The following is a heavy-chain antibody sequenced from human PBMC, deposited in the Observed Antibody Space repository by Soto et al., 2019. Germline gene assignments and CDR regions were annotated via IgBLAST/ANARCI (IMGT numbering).Heavy chain of an antibody. D-gene: IGHD6-6*01. CDR2: ISYDGSNK. J-gene: IGHJ4*02. CDR3: AKARGSYSSYLYYFDY. V-gene: IGHV3-30*18. Sequence: QVQLVESGGGVVQPGRSLRLSCAASGFTFSSYGMHWVRQAPGKGLEWVAVISYDGSNKYYADSVKGRFTISRDNSKNTLYLQMNSLRAEDTAVYYCAKARGSYSSYLYYFDYWGQGTLVTVCS. CDR1: GFTFSSYG.